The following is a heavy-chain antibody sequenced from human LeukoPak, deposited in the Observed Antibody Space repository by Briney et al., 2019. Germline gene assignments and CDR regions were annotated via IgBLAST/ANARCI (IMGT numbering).Heavy chain of an antibody. J-gene: IGHJ6*03. CDR3: ARAERTSAPAWIGVYYYYMDV. D-gene: IGHD3-10*01. CDR2: MNPNSGNT. CDR1: GYTFTSYD. Sequence: ASVKVSCKASGYTFTSYDINWVRQATGQGLEWMGWMNPNSGNTGYAQKFQGRVTMTRNTSISTAYMELSSLRSEDTAVYYCARAERTSAPAWIGVYYYYMDVWGKGTTVTISS. V-gene: IGHV1-8*01.